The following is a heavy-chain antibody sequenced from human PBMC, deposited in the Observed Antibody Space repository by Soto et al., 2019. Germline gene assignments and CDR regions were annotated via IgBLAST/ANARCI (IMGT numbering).Heavy chain of an antibody. Sequence: PSETLSLTCTFSVGSITSGDNYCSWIRQPPWKGLEWIGYIYHSGHTYYNPSLKSRLTISVDTSKNHFSLKLRSVTAADTAVYYCARTYRSGWGRRLSESWGQAALVIVS. J-gene: IGHJ4*02. V-gene: IGHV4-30-4*01. CDR2: IYHSGHT. D-gene: IGHD3-3*01. CDR3: ARTYRSGWGRRLSES. CDR1: VGSITSGDNY.